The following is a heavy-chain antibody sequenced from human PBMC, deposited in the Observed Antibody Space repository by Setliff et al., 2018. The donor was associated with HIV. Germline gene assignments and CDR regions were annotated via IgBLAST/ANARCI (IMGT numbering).Heavy chain of an antibody. J-gene: IGHJ3*02. Sequence: LSLTCAVYGGSFSDYYMTWIRQAPGKGLEWVAHISSSGATIYYVDSVKGRFTISRDNSKNTLYLQMNSLKAEDTAVYYCAKGAYDAFDIWGQGTMVTVSS. CDR2: ISSSGATI. CDR3: AKGAYDAFDI. CDR1: GGSFSDYY. V-gene: IGHV3-11*01.